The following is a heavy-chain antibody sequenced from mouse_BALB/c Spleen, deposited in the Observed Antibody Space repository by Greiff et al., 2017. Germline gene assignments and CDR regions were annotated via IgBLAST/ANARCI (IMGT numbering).Heavy chain of an antibody. D-gene: IGHD1-1*01. V-gene: IGHV5-9-4*01. CDR2: ISSGGSYT. CDR3: ARGSYYAMDY. J-gene: IGHJ4*01. Sequence: EVHLVESGGGLVKPGGSLKLSCAASGFTFSSYAMSWVRQSPEKRLEWVAEISSGGSYTYYPDTVTGRFTISRDNAKNTLYLEMSSLRSEDTAMYYCARGSYYAMDYWGQGTSVTVSS. CDR1: GFTFSSYA.